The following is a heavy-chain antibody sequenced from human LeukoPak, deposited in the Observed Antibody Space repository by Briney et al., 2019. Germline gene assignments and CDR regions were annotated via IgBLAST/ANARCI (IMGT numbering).Heavy chain of an antibody. J-gene: IGHJ4*02. CDR1: GSTFSSYA. CDR2: IGGSGGST. V-gene: IGHV3-23*01. Sequence: GGSLRLSCAASGSTFSSYAMSWVRQAPGKGLEWVSAIGGSGGSTYYADSVKGRFTISRDNSKNTLYPQMNSLRAEDTAVYYCAKAYLYGNYFDYWGQGTLVTVSS. CDR3: AKAYLYGNYFDY. D-gene: IGHD4-17*01.